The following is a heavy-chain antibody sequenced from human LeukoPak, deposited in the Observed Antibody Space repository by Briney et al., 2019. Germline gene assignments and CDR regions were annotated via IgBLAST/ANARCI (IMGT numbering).Heavy chain of an antibody. CDR2: IYYRGNT. CDR3: ARASSGYYWDFDY. Sequence: SATLSLICTVSGDSISSYNYFWGWIRQPPGKGLEWVGSIYYRGNTYYNPSLKSRVTLSADTSKNQFSLKVTSVTAADTAVYYCARASSGYYWDFDYWGQGALVTVSS. CDR1: GDSISSYNYF. V-gene: IGHV4-39*01. D-gene: IGHD3-22*01. J-gene: IGHJ4*02.